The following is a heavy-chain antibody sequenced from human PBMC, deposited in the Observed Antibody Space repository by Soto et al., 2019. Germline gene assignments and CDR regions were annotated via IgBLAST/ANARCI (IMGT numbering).Heavy chain of an antibody. D-gene: IGHD2-15*01. V-gene: IGHV4-34*01. Sequence: SETLSLTCAVYGGSFSGYYWSWIRQPPGKGLEWIGEINHSGSTNYNPSLKSRVTISVDTSKNQFSLKLSSVTAADTAVYYCARGEVVVAATRLNWFDPWGQGTLVTVPQ. CDR1: GGSFSGYY. J-gene: IGHJ5*02. CDR3: ARGEVVVAATRLNWFDP. CDR2: INHSGST.